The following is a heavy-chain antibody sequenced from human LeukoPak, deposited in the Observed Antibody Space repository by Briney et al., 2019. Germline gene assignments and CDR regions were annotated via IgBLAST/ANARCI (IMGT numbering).Heavy chain of an antibody. J-gene: IGHJ4*02. CDR3: AKDSLGYSSSWYYSDY. V-gene: IGHV3-9*01. CDR2: ISWNSGSI. Sequence: QPGGSLRLSCAASGFSFDDYAMHWVRQAPGKGLEWVAGISWNSGSIGYADSVKGRFTISRDNAKNSLYLQMNSLRAEDTALYYCAKDSLGYSSSWYYSDYWGQGTLVTVSS. CDR1: GFSFDDYA. D-gene: IGHD6-13*01.